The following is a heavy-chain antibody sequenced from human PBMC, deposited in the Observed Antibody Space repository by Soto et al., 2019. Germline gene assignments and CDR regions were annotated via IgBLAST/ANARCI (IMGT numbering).Heavy chain of an antibody. D-gene: IGHD3-22*01. V-gene: IGHV1-69*13. CDR3: ARDLRGYYDSSGYDGRGYFDD. CDR1: GGTFSSYA. CDR2: IIPIFGTA. J-gene: IGHJ4*02. Sequence: SVKVSCKASGGTFSSYAISWVRQAPGQGLEWMGGIIPIFGTANYAQKFQGRVTITADESTSTAYMELSSLRSEDTAVYYCARDLRGYYDSSGYDGRGYFDDWGQGTLVTVSS.